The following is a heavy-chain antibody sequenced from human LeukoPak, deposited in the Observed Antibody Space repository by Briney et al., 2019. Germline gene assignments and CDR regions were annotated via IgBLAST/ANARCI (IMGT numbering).Heavy chain of an antibody. Sequence: PSETVSLTCAVTGASVCSGGSFWPWIRQPPGKGVGWNGYIYHIVNTLYNPSLQSRVTISVDTSKNQCSLKLSSVTAADTAVYYCARSGSGWYDNYNWFDPWGQGTLVTVSS. CDR1: GASVCSGGSF. CDR2: IYHIVNT. D-gene: IGHD6-19*01. CDR3: ARSGSGWYDNYNWFDP. V-gene: IGHV4-30-2*01. J-gene: IGHJ5*02.